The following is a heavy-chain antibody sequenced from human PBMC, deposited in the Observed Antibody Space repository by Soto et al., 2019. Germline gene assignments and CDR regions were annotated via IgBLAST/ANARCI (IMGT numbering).Heavy chain of an antibody. V-gene: IGHV4-31*03. Sequence: PSETLSLTCTVSGGSISSGDYYWSWIRQHPGRGLEWIGYIFYTGGTFYTPSLKSRVTMSVDTSKNQFSLKLTSVTAADTAVYFCARDRGATIFDFWGRGTLVTVSS. J-gene: IGHJ4*02. CDR2: IFYTGGT. CDR1: GGSISSGDYY. D-gene: IGHD5-12*01. CDR3: ARDRGATIFDF.